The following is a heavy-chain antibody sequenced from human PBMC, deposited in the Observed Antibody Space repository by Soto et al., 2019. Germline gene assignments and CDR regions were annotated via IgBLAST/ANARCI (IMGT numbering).Heavy chain of an antibody. V-gene: IGHV2-5*02. Sequence: QITLHESGPPVVRPTETLTLTCRFSGFSLTTSGVGVGWIRQSPGKAPEWLALIYWDDDKRYSASLKSRLTITKDTSKNHVVLTVSDLDPTDTATYYCAHRVLRTVFGLVTTTAIYFDFWGQGTPVAVSS. CDR2: IYWDDDK. J-gene: IGHJ4*02. D-gene: IGHD3-3*01. CDR3: AHRVLRTVFGLVTTTAIYFDF. CDR1: GFSLTTSGVG.